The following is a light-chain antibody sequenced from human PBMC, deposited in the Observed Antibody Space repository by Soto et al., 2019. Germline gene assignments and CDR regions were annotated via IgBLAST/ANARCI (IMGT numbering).Light chain of an antibody. CDR2: DAS. V-gene: IGKV3-11*01. J-gene: IGKJ4*01. Sequence: EIVLTQSPATLSLSPGERATLSCRASQSVSIYLAWYQQKPGQAPRLLIYDASNRATGIPARFSGSGPGTDFTLTISSLEPEDFAVYYCQQRSNWPPLTFGGGTKVDIK. CDR1: QSVSIY. CDR3: QQRSNWPPLT.